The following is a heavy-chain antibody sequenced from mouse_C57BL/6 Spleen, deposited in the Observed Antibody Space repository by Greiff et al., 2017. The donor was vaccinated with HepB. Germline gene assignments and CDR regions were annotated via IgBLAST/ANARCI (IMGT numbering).Heavy chain of an antibody. CDR3: ATGVIYDGYYDAMDY. CDR1: GFTFSDYG. Sequence: EVQVVESGGGLVKPGGSLKLSCAASGFTFSDYGMHWVRQAPEKGLEWVAYISSGSSTIYYADTVKGRFTISRDNAKNTLFLQMTSLRSEDTAMYYCATGVIYDGYYDAMDYWGQGTSVTVSS. V-gene: IGHV5-17*01. J-gene: IGHJ4*01. D-gene: IGHD2-3*01. CDR2: ISSGSSTI.